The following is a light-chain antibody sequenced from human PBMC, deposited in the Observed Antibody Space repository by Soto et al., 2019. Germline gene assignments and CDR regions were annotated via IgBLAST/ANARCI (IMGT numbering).Light chain of an antibody. Sequence: EVVLLKSRATLTLYPVAGGTLSCRGSQSVRSHLVWDQQKLGQAPGLPIYQASNWSTGIPARCSGSGAGTDFTLTIISREPEDFAVYYCQQRSDWTITFGQGTSLEI. CDR1: QSVRSH. CDR2: QAS. J-gene: IGKJ5*01. V-gene: IGKV3-11*01. CDR3: QQRSDWTIT.